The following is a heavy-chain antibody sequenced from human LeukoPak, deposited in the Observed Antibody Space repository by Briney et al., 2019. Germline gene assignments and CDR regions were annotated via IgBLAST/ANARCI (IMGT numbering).Heavy chain of an antibody. CDR1: GGSISNYY. CDR2: IYTSGST. CDR3: ARDTRSYSSVFFDP. J-gene: IGHJ5*02. Sequence: SETLSLTCTVSGGSISNYYWTWIRQPAGKGLEWIGRIYTSGSTNYNPSLKSRVTMSVDTSKNQFSLKLSSVTAADTAVHYCARDTRSYSSVFFDPWGQGTLVTVSS. D-gene: IGHD6-25*01. V-gene: IGHV4-4*07.